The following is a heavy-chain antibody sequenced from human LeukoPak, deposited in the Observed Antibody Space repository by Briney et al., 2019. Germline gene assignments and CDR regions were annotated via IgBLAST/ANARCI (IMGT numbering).Heavy chain of an antibody. J-gene: IGHJ4*02. Sequence: GASVEVSCKASGYIFTSNGISWVRQAPGQGLEWMGWISAYNGNTDYAQKFWGRVTMTTDTSTSTAYMELRSLKSDDTAVYYCARDRDYMFDHWGQGTLVTVST. CDR3: ARDRDYMFDH. CDR1: GYIFTSNG. V-gene: IGHV1-18*01. CDR2: ISAYNGNT. D-gene: IGHD4-11*01.